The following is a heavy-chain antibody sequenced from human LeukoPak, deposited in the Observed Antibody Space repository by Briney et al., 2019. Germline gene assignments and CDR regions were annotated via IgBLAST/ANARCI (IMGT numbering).Heavy chain of an antibody. J-gene: IGHJ4*02. CDR1: GFTFSSYA. CDR3: ARDRASDFSLDY. V-gene: IGHV3-30-3*01. Sequence: GGSLRLSCAASGFTFSSYAMHWVRQAPGKGLEWVAVISYDGSNKYYADSVKGRFTISRGNSKNTLYLRMNSLRAEDTAVYYCARDRASDFSLDYWGQGTLVTVSS. CDR2: ISYDGSNK. D-gene: IGHD2-21*02.